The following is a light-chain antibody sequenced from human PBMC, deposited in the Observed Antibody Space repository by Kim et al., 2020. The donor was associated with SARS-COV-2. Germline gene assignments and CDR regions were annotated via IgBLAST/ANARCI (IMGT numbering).Light chain of an antibody. Sequence: GARVTITCRASQDITTALAWYQQKPGKTPKLLMYDVSTLESGVPSRFSGSGSGTDFTLTIGSLQPEDFATYYCQQFKNYPRTFGQGTKVDIK. V-gene: IGKV1D-13*01. CDR3: QQFKNYPRT. J-gene: IGKJ1*01. CDR2: DVS. CDR1: QDITTA.